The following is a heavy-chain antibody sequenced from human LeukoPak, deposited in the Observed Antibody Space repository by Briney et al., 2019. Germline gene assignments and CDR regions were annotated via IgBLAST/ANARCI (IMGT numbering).Heavy chain of an antibody. CDR3: ARGRDSSGWYQWFDP. CDR1: GGSISSGGHS. D-gene: IGHD6-19*01. Sequence: SEALSLTCGVSGGSISSGGHSWSWIRQPPGKGLECIGYIYYSGSTYYNPSLKSRVTISVDTSKNQFSLKLSSVTAADTAVYYCARGRDSSGWYQWFDPWGQGTLVTVSS. CDR2: IYYSGST. V-gene: IGHV4-30-2*01. J-gene: IGHJ5*02.